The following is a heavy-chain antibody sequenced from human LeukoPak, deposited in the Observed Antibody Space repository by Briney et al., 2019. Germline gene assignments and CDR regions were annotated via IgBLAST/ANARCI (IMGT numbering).Heavy chain of an antibody. CDR1: GYSISSGYY. CDR2: IYHSGST. D-gene: IGHD2-15*01. V-gene: IGHV4-38-2*01. CDR3: ARHGIEYCSGGSCYEGDYYFDY. Sequence: SETLSLTCAVSGYSISSGYYWGWIRQPPGKGLEWIGSIYHSGSTYYNPSLKSRVTISVDTSKNQFSLKLSSVTAADTAVYYCARHGIEYCSGGSCYEGDYYFDYWGQGTLVTVSS. J-gene: IGHJ4*02.